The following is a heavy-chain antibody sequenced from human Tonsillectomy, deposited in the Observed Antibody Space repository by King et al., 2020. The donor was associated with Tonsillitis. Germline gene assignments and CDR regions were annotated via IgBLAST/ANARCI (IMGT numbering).Heavy chain of an antibody. J-gene: IGHJ5*02. Sequence: HVQLVESGSELKKPGASVKVSCKASGYIFTSYAMNWVRQAPGQGLEWMGWINTNTGNPTYAQGFTGRFVFSLDTSVSTAYLQTSSLKAEDTAVYYCARGGITAAGPTNWFVPWGQGALVTVSS. V-gene: IGHV7-4-1*02. CDR3: ARGGITAAGPTNWFVP. D-gene: IGHD6-13*01. CDR1: GYIFTSYA. CDR2: INTNTGNP.